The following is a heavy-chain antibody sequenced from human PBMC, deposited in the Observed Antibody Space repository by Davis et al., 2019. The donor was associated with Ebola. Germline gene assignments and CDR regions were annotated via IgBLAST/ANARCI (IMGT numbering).Heavy chain of an antibody. CDR3: AGLYDSSGLDY. J-gene: IGHJ4*02. CDR2: ISSSSSTI. Sequence: PGGSLRLSCAASGFTFSSYSMNWVRQAPGKGLEWVSYISSSSSTIYYADSVKGRFTISRHNSKNTLYLQMNSLRAEDTAVYYCAGLYDSSGLDYWGQGTLVTVSS. CDR1: GFTFSSYS. V-gene: IGHV3-48*01. D-gene: IGHD3-22*01.